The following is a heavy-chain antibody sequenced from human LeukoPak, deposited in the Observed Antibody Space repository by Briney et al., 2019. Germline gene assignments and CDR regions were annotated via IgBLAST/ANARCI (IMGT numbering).Heavy chain of an antibody. Sequence: SVKVSCKASGGTFSSYAISWVRQAPGQGLEWMGGIIPIFGTANYAQKFQGRVTITRDTSASTAYMELSSLRSEDTAVYYCARRESGGSCYDYWGQGTLVTVSS. CDR3: ARRESGGSCYDY. J-gene: IGHJ4*02. CDR2: IIPIFGTA. D-gene: IGHD2-15*01. V-gene: IGHV1-69*05. CDR1: GGTFSSYA.